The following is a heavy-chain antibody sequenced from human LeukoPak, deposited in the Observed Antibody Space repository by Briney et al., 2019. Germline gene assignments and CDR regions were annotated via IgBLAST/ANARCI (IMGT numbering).Heavy chain of an antibody. CDR1: GDSVSSNSAA. CDR2: TYYRSKWYN. V-gene: IGHV6-1*01. J-gene: IGHJ5*02. CDR3: ARENYWIGP. Sequence: SQTLSLTCAISGDSVSSNSAAWNWNRQSPSRGLEWLGRTYYRSKWYNEYAISVKSRITINADTSKNQFSLQLNSVTPEDTAVYYCARENYWIGPSGQGTLVTVSS.